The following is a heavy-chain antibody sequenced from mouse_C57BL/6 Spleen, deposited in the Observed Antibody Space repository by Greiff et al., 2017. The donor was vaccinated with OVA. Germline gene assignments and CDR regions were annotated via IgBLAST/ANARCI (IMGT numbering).Heavy chain of an antibody. CDR1: GYTFTDYN. CDR3: ARDYYGSSYVNYFDY. J-gene: IGHJ2*01. V-gene: IGHV1-18*01. Sequence: EVQLQQSGPELVKPGASVKIPCKASGYTFTDYNMDWVKQSHGKSLEWIGDINPNNGGTIYNQKFKGKATLTVDKSSSTAYMELRSLTSEDTAVYYCARDYYGSSYVNYFDYWGQGTTLTVSS. D-gene: IGHD1-1*01. CDR2: INPNNGGT.